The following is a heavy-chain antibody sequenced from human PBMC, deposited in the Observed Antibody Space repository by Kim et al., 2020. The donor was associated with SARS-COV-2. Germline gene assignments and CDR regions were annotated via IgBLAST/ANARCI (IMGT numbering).Heavy chain of an antibody. V-gene: IGHV3-23*03. CDR3: AITSGYCSAGSCYRFDP. D-gene: IGHD2-15*01. Sequence: GGSLRLSCAASGFTFSDYAMSWVRQAPGKGLEWVSVIYSAGTSTYYADSVRGRFTISRDNSKNTLYLQMNSLRAEDTAVYYCAITSGYCSAGSCYRFDPWGQGTLVTVSS. CDR2: IYSAGTST. J-gene: IGHJ5*02. CDR1: GFTFSDYA.